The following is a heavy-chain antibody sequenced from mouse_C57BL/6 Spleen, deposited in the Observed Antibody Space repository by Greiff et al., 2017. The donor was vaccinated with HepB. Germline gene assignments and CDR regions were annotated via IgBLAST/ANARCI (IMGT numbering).Heavy chain of an antibody. J-gene: IGHJ4*01. CDR3: APAYYGSRRGYAVDY. Sequence: QVQLQQSGPELVKPGASVKLSCKASGYTFTSYDINWVKQRPGQGLEWIGWIYPRDGSTKYNEKFKGKATLTVDTSSSTAYMELHSLTSEDSAVYFCAPAYYGSRRGYAVDYWGQGTSVTVSS. CDR1: GYTFTSYD. D-gene: IGHD1-1*01. V-gene: IGHV1-85*01. CDR2: IYPRDGST.